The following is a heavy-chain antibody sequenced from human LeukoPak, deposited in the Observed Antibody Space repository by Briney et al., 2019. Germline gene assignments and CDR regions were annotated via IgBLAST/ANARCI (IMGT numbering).Heavy chain of an antibody. CDR3: ARANGYCSSTSCYAFDY. V-gene: IGHV4-59*01. CDR1: GGSISSYY. D-gene: IGHD2-2*01. Sequence: SETLSLTCTVSGGSISSYYWSWIRQPPGKGLEWIGYVYYSGSTNYNPSLKSRVTISVDTSKNQFSLKLSSVTAADTAVYYCARANGYCSSTSCYAFDYWGQGTLVTVSS. J-gene: IGHJ4*02. CDR2: VYYSGST.